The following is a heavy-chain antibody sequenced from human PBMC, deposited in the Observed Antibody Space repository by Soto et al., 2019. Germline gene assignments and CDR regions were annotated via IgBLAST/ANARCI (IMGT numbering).Heavy chain of an antibody. CDR3: AKGSRKGYCSGGSCHNWFDP. D-gene: IGHD2-15*01. CDR2: ISGSGGST. CDR1: GFTFSSYA. J-gene: IGHJ5*02. V-gene: IGHV3-23*01. Sequence: EVQLLESGGGLVQPGGSLRLSCAASGFTFSSYAMSWVRQAPGKGLEWVSAISGSGGSTYYADSVKGRFTISRDNSKNTLYLQMNSLRAEDTAVYYCAKGSRKGYCSGGSCHNWFDPWGQGTLVTVSS.